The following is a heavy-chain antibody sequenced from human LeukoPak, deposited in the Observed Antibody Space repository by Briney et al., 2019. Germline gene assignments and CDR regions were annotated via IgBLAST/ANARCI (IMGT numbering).Heavy chain of an antibody. CDR3: ARTTSMTASGYDY. Sequence: ASVKVSCKASVYTFTNYHINWVRQASGQGLEWMTWINPDTGDKGYARKFQDRVTITTDTSISTAYMELGSLSSEDTAVYFCARTTSMTASGYDYWGQGTLVTVSS. CDR1: VYTFTNYH. V-gene: IGHV1-8*03. CDR2: INPDTGDK. J-gene: IGHJ4*02. D-gene: IGHD2-21*02.